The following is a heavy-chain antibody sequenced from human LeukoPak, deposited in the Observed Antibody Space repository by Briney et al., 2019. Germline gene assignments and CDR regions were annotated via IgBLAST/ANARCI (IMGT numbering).Heavy chain of an antibody. V-gene: IGHV3-48*01. CDR2: ISSSSTR. J-gene: IGHJ4*02. CDR3: ARDGGYESLDY. D-gene: IGHD5-12*01. CDR1: GFTFSSYS. Sequence: GGSLRLSCAASGFTFSSYSMNWVRQAPGKGLEWVSYISSSSTRYYADSVKGRFTISRDNAMNSLYLQMNSLRAEDTAVYYCARDGGYESLDYWGQGTLVTVSS.